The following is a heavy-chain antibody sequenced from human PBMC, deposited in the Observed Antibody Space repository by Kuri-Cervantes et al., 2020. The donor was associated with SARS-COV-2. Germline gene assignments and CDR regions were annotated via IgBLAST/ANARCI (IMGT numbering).Heavy chain of an antibody. V-gene: IGHV3-15*01. J-gene: IGHJ4*02. CDR3: TTDSKGADYYGSGSPPYFDY. CDR2: IKSKTDGGTT. D-gene: IGHD3-10*01. CDR1: GFTFSNAW. Sequence: GGSLRLSCAASGFTFSNAWMSWVRQAPGKGLEWVGRIKSKTDGGTTDYAAPVKGRFTISRDDSKNTLYLQMNSLKTEDTAVYYCTTDSKGADYYGSGSPPYFDYWGQGTLVTDSS.